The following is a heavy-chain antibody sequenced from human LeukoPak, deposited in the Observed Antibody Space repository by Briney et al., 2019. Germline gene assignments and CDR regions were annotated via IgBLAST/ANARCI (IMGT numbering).Heavy chain of an antibody. Sequence: SETLSLTCTVSGGSISSYYWSWIRQPAGKGLEWIGRIYTSGSTNYNPSLKSRVTMSVDTSKNQFSLKLSSVTAADTAVYYCARGPDYDFWSGAEAFDYWGQGTLVTVSS. CDR3: ARGPDYDFWSGAEAFDY. CDR2: IYTSGST. V-gene: IGHV4-4*07. CDR1: GGSISSYY. J-gene: IGHJ4*02. D-gene: IGHD3-3*01.